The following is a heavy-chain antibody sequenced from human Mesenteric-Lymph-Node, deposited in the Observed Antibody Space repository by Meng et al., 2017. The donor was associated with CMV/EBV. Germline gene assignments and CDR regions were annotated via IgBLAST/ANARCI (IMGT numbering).Heavy chain of an antibody. V-gene: IGHV3-7*01. D-gene: IGHD3-10*01. CDR2: IKPDGSEK. Sequence: LSLTCAASGFTFSSYWMSWVRQAPSKGLEWVANIKPDGSEKYYVDSLKGRFTISRDNAKRSLYLQMNSLRAEDTAVYNCARDSPWGYGFGESYWGPGTLVTVSS. J-gene: IGHJ4*02. CDR1: GFTFSSYW. CDR3: ARDSPWGYGFGESY.